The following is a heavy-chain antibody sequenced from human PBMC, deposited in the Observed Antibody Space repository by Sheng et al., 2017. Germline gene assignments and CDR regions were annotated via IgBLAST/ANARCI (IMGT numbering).Heavy chain of an antibody. J-gene: IGHJ4*02. V-gene: IGHV3-11*04. Sequence: QVQLVESGGGLVKPGGSLRLSCAASGFTFSDYYMTWIRQAPGKGLEWVSYISSSGTTIYYADSVKGRITISRDNAKNSLYLQMNSLRAEDTAVYYCARVDCTNGVCYSVDYWGQGTLVTVSS. CDR1: GFTFSDYY. CDR3: ARVDCTNGVCYSVDY. CDR2: ISSSGTTI. D-gene: IGHD2-8*01.